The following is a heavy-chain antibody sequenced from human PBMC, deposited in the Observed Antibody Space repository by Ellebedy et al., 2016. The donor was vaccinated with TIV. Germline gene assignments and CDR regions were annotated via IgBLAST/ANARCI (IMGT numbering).Heavy chain of an antibody. Sequence: GGSLRLSCAASGFTFSSYAMSWVRQAPGKGLEWVSTISGSGGSTYYADSVKGRFTISRDNSKNTLYLQMNSLRAEDTAVYYCAKDRAATGSHFDYWGQGTLVTVSS. CDR1: GFTFSSYA. CDR2: ISGSGGST. CDR3: AKDRAATGSHFDY. D-gene: IGHD6-13*01. V-gene: IGHV3-23*01. J-gene: IGHJ4*02.